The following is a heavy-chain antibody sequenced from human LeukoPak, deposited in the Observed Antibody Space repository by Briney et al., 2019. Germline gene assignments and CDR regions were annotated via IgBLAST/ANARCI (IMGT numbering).Heavy chain of an antibody. D-gene: IGHD6-19*01. CDR2: IYTSGST. V-gene: IGHV4-61*02. CDR3: ARADGSGWSFGVDY. Sequence: SQTLSLTCTVSGGSISSGSYYWSWIRQPAGKGLEWIGRIYTSGSTNYNPSLKSRVTISVDTSKNQFSLKLSSVTVADTAVYYCARADGSGWSFGVDYWGQGTLVTFSS. CDR1: GGSISSGSYY. J-gene: IGHJ4*02.